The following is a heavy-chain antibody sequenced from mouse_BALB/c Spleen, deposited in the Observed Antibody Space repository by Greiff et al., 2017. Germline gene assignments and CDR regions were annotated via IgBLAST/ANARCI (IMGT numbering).Heavy chain of an antibody. CDR2: IWSDGST. V-gene: IGHV2-6-2*01. CDR1: GFSLTSYG. Sequence: VKLVESGPDLVAPSQSLSITCTVSGFSLTSYGVHWVRQPPGKGLEWLVVIWSDGSTTYNSALKSRLSISKDNSKSQVFLKMNSLQTDDTAMYYCARHGGNYGYFDVWGAGTTVTVSS. J-gene: IGHJ1*01. CDR3: ARHGGNYGYFDV. D-gene: IGHD2-1*01.